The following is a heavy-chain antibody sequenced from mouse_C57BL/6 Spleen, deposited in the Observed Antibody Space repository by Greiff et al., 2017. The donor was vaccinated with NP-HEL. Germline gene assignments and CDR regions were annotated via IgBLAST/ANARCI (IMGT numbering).Heavy chain of an antibody. Sequence: EVKLMESGEGLVKPGGSLKLSCAASGFTFSSYAMSWVRQTPEKRLEWVAYISSGGDYIYYADTVKGRFTISRDNARNTLYLQMSSLTSEDTAMYYCTRGTRGDAMDYWGQRTSVTVSS. CDR2: ISSGGDYI. CDR1: GFTFSSYA. J-gene: IGHJ4*01. V-gene: IGHV5-9-1*02. CDR3: TRGTRGDAMDY.